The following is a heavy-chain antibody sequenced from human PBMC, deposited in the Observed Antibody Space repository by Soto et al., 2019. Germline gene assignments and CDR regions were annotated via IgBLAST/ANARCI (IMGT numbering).Heavy chain of an antibody. V-gene: IGHV6-1*01. J-gene: IGHJ4*02. CDR3: ARDYYESGGYFDC. D-gene: IGHD3-22*01. Sequence: SQTLSLTCAISGDNVSSNSAAWNWIRQSPSRGLEWLGRKYYRSKWNTDYAVSVNSRITISPDTSKNQFSLQLKSVTPEDTGVYYCARDYYESGGYFDCWGQGNLVTVS. CDR1: GDNVSSNSAA. CDR2: KYYRSKWNT.